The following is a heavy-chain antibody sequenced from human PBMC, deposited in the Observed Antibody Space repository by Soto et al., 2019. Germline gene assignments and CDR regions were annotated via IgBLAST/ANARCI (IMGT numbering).Heavy chain of an antibody. J-gene: IGHJ4*02. CDR3: ARSLYSGYDYYFDY. D-gene: IGHD5-12*01. CDR1: GFTFSSYW. V-gene: IGHV3-7*01. Sequence: GGSLSLSCAASGFTFSSYWMSWVRQAPGKGLEWVANIKQDGSEKYYVDSVKGRFTISRDNAKNSLYLQMNSLRAEDTAVYYCARSLYSGYDYYFDYWGQGTLVTVSS. CDR2: IKQDGSEK.